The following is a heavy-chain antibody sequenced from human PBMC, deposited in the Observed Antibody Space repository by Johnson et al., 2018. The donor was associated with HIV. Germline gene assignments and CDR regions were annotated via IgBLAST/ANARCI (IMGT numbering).Heavy chain of an antibody. V-gene: IGHV3-74*02. D-gene: IGHD3-10*01. CDR1: GFTFSSYW. CDR2: INSDGSST. Sequence: VQLVESGGGLVQPGGSLRLSCAASGFTFSSYWMHWVRQAPGKGLVWVSRINSDGSSTSYADSVKGRFTISRDNAKNTLYLQMYSLRAEDTAFYYCARRGITIVADAFDIWGQGTMVTVSS. CDR3: ARRGITIVADAFDI. J-gene: IGHJ3*02.